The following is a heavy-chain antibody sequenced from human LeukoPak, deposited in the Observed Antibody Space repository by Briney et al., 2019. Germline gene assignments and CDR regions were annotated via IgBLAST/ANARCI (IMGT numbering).Heavy chain of an antibody. CDR2: ISAYNGNT. V-gene: IGHV1-18*01. D-gene: IGHD3-10*01. J-gene: IGHJ6*03. Sequence: ASVKVSCKASGYTFTSYGISWVRQAPGQGLEWMGWISAYNGNTNYAQKLQGRVTMTTDTSTSTAYMELRSLRSDDTAVYYCARDRRVRGVMGNYYYYYMDVWGKGTTVTISS. CDR1: GYTFTSYG. CDR3: ARDRRVRGVMGNYYYYYMDV.